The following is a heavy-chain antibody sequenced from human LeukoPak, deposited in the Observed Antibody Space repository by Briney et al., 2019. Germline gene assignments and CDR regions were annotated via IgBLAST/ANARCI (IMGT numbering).Heavy chain of an antibody. CDR3: AKGGYYSDSAFDY. D-gene: IGHD3-22*01. Sequence: GGSLRLSCAAAGITFSSYALSWVRQAPGKGLEWVSAISGSGDSTYYADSVKGRFTISRDNSKNTVSLQMNSLGAEDTAVYYCAKGGYYSDSAFDYWGQGTLVTVSS. CDR2: ISGSGDST. CDR1: GITFSSYA. J-gene: IGHJ4*02. V-gene: IGHV3-23*01.